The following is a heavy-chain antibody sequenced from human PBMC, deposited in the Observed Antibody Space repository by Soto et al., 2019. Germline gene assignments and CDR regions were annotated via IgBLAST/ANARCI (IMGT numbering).Heavy chain of an antibody. CDR1: GFMISSYA. V-gene: IGHV3-30-3*01. CDR2: ISYDGSKK. CDR3: ARAPHGMEV. J-gene: IGHJ6*01. Sequence: QEQRVDSGGGVVQPGRSLRLSCVASGFMISSYAMHWVRQAPGKGLEGVAVISYDGSKKYYTDSVKGRYTISRDDSKYTLYLQMNSLRVEDTAVYYCARAPHGMEVWGPGTKVTVYS.